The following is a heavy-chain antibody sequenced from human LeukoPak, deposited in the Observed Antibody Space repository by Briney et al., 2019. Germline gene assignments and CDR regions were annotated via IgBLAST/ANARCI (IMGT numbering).Heavy chain of an antibody. V-gene: IGHV4-39*01. Sequence: PSETLSLTCTVSSGSIDSSNYYWGWIRQLPGKGLEWIGSISYSGSSYYNPSLKSRVTISVDTSKNQFSLKVNSVTAADTAVYYCARHHPTVTPYYMDVWGKGTTVTISS. D-gene: IGHD4-17*01. J-gene: IGHJ6*03. CDR2: ISYSGSS. CDR1: SGSIDSSNYY. CDR3: ARHHPTVTPYYMDV.